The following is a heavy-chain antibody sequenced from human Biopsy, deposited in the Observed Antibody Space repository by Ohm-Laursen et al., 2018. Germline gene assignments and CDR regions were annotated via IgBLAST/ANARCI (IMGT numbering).Heavy chain of an antibody. D-gene: IGHD3-22*01. J-gene: IGHJ2*01. V-gene: IGHV4-59*01. CDR3: ARDRGYYSDRTVPGYFDL. CDR1: GDSISSYY. Sequence: PSQTLSLTCTVSGDSISSYYWSWIRQPPGKGLEWLGYVYYTGCTDYNPSLQSRVTISVDTSKNLFSLRLRSVTPADTAIYYCARDRGYYSDRTVPGYFDLWGRGTLVTVSS. CDR2: VYYTGCT.